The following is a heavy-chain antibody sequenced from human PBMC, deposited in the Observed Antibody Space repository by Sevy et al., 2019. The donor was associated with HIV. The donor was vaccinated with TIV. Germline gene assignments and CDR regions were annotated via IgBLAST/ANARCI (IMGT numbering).Heavy chain of an antibody. CDR3: ARDLASGSFFYLYFDY. D-gene: IGHD3-10*01. J-gene: IGHJ4*02. CDR1: GLNVSDYF. CDR2: ITSSGTII. V-gene: IGHV3-11*01. Sequence: EGSLRLSCAASGLNVSDYFMSWIRQAPGKPPEWVSYITSSGTIIYYADSVKGRFTISRDNAKNSLYLQMNSLRAEDTAIYYCARDLASGSFFYLYFDYWGQGTLVTVSS.